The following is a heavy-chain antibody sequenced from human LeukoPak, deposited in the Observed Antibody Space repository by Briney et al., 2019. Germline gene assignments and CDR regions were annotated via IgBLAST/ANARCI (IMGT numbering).Heavy chain of an antibody. CDR1: GFTFSSYA. V-gene: IGHV3-7*03. CDR3: AREIVGTHKSRFDP. Sequence: GGSLRLSCAASGFTFSSYAMSWVRQAPGKGLEWVANINQDGTDKYYVDSVKGRFTISRDNAKNSLYLQMNSLRAEDTAVYYCAREIVGTHKSRFDPWGQGTLVTVSS. J-gene: IGHJ5*02. CDR2: INQDGTDK. D-gene: IGHD1-26*01.